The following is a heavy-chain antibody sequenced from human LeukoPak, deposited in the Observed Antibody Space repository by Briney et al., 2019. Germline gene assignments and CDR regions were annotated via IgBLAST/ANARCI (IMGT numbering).Heavy chain of an antibody. J-gene: IGHJ4*02. V-gene: IGHV3-23*01. CDR1: GFTFSSYA. CDR2: ISGSGGST. D-gene: IGHD5-18*01. CDR3: AKDQDLYSYGPNNFDY. Sequence: PGGSLRLSCAASGFTFSSYAMSWVRQAPGKGLEWVSAISGSGGSTYYADSVKGRFTISRDNSKNTLYLQMNSLRAEDTAVYYCAKDQDLYSYGPNNFDYWGQGTLVTVSS.